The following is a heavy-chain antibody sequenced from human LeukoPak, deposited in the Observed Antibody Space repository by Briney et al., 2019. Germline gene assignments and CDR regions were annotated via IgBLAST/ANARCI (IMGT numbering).Heavy chain of an antibody. CDR1: GGSFRGSY. CDR3: AIHPAKSWYYSDY. V-gene: IGHV4-34*01. Sequence: SETLSHTCAVHGGSFRGSYWSWVRHPLGKGLEWIGEINHSGSIKYTPSLESRLTISVDTSKYQQSLKLTSETAAESSVYYCAIHPAKSWYYSDYWDQGSLVTVSS. CDR2: INHSGSI. J-gene: IGHJ4*02.